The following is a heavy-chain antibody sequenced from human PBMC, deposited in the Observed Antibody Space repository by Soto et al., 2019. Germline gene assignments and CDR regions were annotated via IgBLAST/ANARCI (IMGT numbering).Heavy chain of an antibody. CDR1: GFTFSSYG. Sequence: QVQLVESGGGVVQPGRSLRLSCAASGFTFSSYGMHWVRQAPGKGLEWVAVIWYDGSNKYYADSVKGRFTISRDNSKNTLYLQMNSLRAEDTAVYYCARDQGPYSSGLDYWGQGTLVTVSS. J-gene: IGHJ4*02. CDR2: IWYDGSNK. CDR3: ARDQGPYSSGLDY. V-gene: IGHV3-33*01. D-gene: IGHD6-19*01.